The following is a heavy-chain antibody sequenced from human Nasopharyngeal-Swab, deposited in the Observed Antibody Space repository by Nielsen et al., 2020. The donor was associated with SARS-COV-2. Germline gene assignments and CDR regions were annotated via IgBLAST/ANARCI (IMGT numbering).Heavy chain of an antibody. J-gene: IGHJ3*01. Sequence: GESLKISCAASGFSVSDSYMSWVRQTPGKGLECVSVVYSGGDTHYGEYVKGRFTISRDKSENILYLQMNSLRVEDTAVYYCARDRLYFDVLTGYRPDAFDVWGQGTMVTVSS. CDR2: VYSGGDT. CDR3: ARDRLYFDVLTGYRPDAFDV. CDR1: GFSVSDSY. V-gene: IGHV3-53*01. D-gene: IGHD3-9*01.